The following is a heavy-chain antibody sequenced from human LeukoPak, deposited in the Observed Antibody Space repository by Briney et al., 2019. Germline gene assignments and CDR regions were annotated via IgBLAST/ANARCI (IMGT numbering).Heavy chain of an antibody. CDR2: ISADNGNT. CDR3: ARASKEADYYDSSGYYFRSDY. Sequence: ASVKVSCKTSGYIFTDYGIIWVRQAPGQGLEWLGWISADNGNTNYIQRLQGRVTMTKDTSTTTAYMELRSLRSDDTAVYYCARASKEADYYDSSGYYFRSDYWGQGTLVTVSS. V-gene: IGHV1-18*01. J-gene: IGHJ4*02. D-gene: IGHD3-22*01. CDR1: GYIFTDYG.